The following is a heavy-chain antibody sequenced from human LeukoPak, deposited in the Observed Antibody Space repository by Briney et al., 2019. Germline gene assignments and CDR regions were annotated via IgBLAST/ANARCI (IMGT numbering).Heavy chain of an antibody. J-gene: IGHJ6*02. CDR2: IYHSGST. CDR3: ARDGIGYSYDQV. CDR1: GGSISSSNW. Sequence: PSGTLSLTCAVSGGSISSSNWWSWVRQPPGKGLEWIGEIYHSGSTNYNPSLKSRVTISVDTSKNQFSLRLSSVTAADTAVYYCARDGIGYSYDQVWGQGTTVTVSS. D-gene: IGHD5-18*01. V-gene: IGHV4-4*02.